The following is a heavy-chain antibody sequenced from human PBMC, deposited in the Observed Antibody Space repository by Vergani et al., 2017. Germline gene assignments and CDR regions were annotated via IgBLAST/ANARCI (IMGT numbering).Heavy chain of an antibody. CDR2: ITGGGGST. CDR1: GFTFSTCA. V-gene: IGHV3-23*01. Sequence: EGKFLGSGRSLKQPGGPVRLPCAAFGFTFSTCAMHWVRQAPGKGLDWVSAITGGGGSTYYADSVKGRFIISRDNSRDTLYLQMNSLRPEDTATYYCVKYAGIYENFVDSWGQGTLVTVSS. D-gene: IGHD1-26*01. CDR3: VKYAGIYENFVDS. J-gene: IGHJ4*02.